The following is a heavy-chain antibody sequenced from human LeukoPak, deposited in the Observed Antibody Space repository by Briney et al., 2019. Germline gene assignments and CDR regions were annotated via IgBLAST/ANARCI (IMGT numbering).Heavy chain of an antibody. V-gene: IGHV1-69*05. CDR3: ASQHTSWAPFDY. J-gene: IGHJ4*02. CDR2: IIPIFGTA. Sequence: SVKVSCKASGGTFSSYAISWVRQAPGQGLEWMGGIIPIFGTANYAQKFQGRVTITTDESTSTAYMELSSLRSEDTAVYYCASQHTSWAPFDYWGQGTLVTVSS. CDR1: GGTFSSYA. D-gene: IGHD2-2*01.